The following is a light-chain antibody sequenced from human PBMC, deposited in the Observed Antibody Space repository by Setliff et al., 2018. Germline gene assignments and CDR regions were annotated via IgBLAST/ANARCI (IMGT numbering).Light chain of an antibody. V-gene: IGLV2-14*03. CDR1: SSDIGRYDF. CDR3: CSYSNGYTYV. CDR2: SVN. Sequence: QSVLTQPASVSGSPAQSITISCTGTSSDIGRYDFVSWYQHLPGKAPQLLIFSVNNRPSQISDRFSASKSGDTASLTISGLQAEDEAVYYCCSYSNGYTYVFGTGTKVTVL. J-gene: IGLJ1*01.